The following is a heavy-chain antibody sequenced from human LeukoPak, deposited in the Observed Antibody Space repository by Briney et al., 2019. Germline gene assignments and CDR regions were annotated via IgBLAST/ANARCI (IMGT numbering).Heavy chain of an antibody. D-gene: IGHD3-10*01. CDR1: GFTFSSYA. Sequence: GGSLRLSCAASGFTFSSYAMHWVRQAPGKGLEYVSAISSNGGSTYYANSVKGRFTISRDNAKNSLYLQMNSLRAEDTALYYCARDRQYNYGSGGPIDYWGQGTLVTVSS. J-gene: IGHJ4*02. CDR2: ISSNGGST. V-gene: IGHV3-64*01. CDR3: ARDRQYNYGSGGPIDY.